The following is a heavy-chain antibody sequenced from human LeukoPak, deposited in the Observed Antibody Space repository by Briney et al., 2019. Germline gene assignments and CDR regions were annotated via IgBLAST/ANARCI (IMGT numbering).Heavy chain of an antibody. Sequence: ASVKVSCKASGYTFSAYGITWVRQAPGQGLEWMAWTSGTGYNTDYTQRFQGGVSVTTDTSTSTAFLEVRSLGSEDTAIYYCARSQCPDSTSCYYFFYFDFWGQGTPVTVSS. CDR1: GYTFSAYG. D-gene: IGHD2-2*01. CDR2: TSGTGYNT. CDR3: ARSQCPDSTSCYYFFYFDF. V-gene: IGHV1-18*01. J-gene: IGHJ4*02.